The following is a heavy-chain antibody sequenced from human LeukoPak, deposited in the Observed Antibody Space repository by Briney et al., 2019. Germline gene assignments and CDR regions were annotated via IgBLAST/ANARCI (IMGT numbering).Heavy chain of an antibody. V-gene: IGHV5-51*01. J-gene: IGHJ4*02. D-gene: IGHD3-10*01. CDR1: GSSFTSYW. Sequence: GEPLEISCKGSGSSFTSYWIGWVRQMPGKGLEWTRIIYPGDSDTRYSPSFQGQVTISADKSISTAYLQWSSLKASDTAMYYCAILYGSGSYYSNPKGAHHFDYWGQGTLVTVSS. CDR2: IYPGDSDT. CDR3: AILYGSGSYYSNPKGAHHFDY.